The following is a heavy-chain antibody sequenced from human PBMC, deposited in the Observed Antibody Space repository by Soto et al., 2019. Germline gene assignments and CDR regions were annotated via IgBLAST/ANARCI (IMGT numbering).Heavy chain of an antibody. D-gene: IGHD3-16*01. CDR3: VCGGNYFVY. CDR2: INQDGSER. Sequence: EVQLVESGGGLVQPGGSLRLSCAASEFTFSKYWMTWVRQSPGKGLEWVANINQDGSERYYVDSVRGRFTISRDNAKNSLYLQMNSLRAEDTAVYYGVCGGNYFVYWGQGTLVTVSP. V-gene: IGHV3-7*01. J-gene: IGHJ4*02. CDR1: EFTFSKYW.